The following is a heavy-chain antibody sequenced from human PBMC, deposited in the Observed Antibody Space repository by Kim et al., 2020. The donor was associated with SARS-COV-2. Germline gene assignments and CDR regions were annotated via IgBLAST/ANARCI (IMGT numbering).Heavy chain of an antibody. CDR2: ISSSSSYI. CDR3: ARDHYYGSGSYYHYYYYYGMDV. V-gene: IGHV3-21*01. CDR1: GFTFSSYS. J-gene: IGHJ6*02. Sequence: GGSLRLSCVASGFTFSSYSMNWVRQAPGKGLEWVSSISSSSSYIYYADSVKGRFTISRDNAKNSLYLQMNSLRAEDTAVYYCARDHYYGSGSYYHYYYYYGMDVWGQGTTVTVSS. D-gene: IGHD3-10*01.